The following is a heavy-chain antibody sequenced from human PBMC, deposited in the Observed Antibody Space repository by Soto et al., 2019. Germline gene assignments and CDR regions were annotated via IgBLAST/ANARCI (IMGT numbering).Heavy chain of an antibody. CDR1: GLTFSRDYA. V-gene: IGHV3-30*03. Sequence: QVQLVESGGGVVQPGRSLRLSCAGPGLTFSRDYAMHWVRQAPGKGLEWLAVILYDGASKYNADSVKGRFTISRDNSKNTLYLQMSRLSAEDTALYYCASERTNGRFEFDYWGQGSMVIVSS. CDR3: ASERTNGRFEFDY. D-gene: IGHD2-8*01. CDR2: ILYDGASK. J-gene: IGHJ4*02.